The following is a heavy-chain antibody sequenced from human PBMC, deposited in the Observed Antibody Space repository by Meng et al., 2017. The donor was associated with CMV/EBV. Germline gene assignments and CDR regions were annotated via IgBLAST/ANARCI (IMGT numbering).Heavy chain of an antibody. J-gene: IGHJ3*02. CDR2: IYYSGDT. V-gene: IGHV4-59*01. D-gene: IGHD5-12*01. Sequence: ESLKISCTVSGASISSFFWSWIRQPPGKGLEWIGYIYYSGDTEYNPSLKSRVTMSLDTSKNQFSLKLNSMTAADTARYYCARGYSASSGKSDAFDIWGQGTMVTVSS. CDR1: GASISSFF. CDR3: ARGYSASSGKSDAFDI.